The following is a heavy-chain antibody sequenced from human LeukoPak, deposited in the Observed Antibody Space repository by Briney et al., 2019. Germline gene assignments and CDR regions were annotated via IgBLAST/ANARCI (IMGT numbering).Heavy chain of an antibody. CDR1: GFTFSSYG. J-gene: IGHJ4*02. D-gene: IGHD6-19*01. CDR3: AKAPTSGWYGEFDY. CDR2: ISGGGGST. V-gene: IGHV3-23*01. Sequence: GGSLRLSCTASGFTFSSYGMSWVRQAPGKGLEWISAISGGGGSTYYADSVKGRFTISRDNSKNTLYLQTNSLRAEDTAVFYCAKAPTSGWYGEFDYWGQGTLVTVSS.